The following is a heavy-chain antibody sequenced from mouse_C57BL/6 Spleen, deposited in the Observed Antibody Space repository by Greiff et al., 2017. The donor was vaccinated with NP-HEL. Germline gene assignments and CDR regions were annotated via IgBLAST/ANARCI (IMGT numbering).Heavy chain of an antibody. J-gene: IGHJ1*03. D-gene: IGHD2-5*01. CDR2: ISNLAYSI. V-gene: IGHV5-15*01. CDR3: ARRGYSTWYFDV. CDR1: GFTFSDYG. Sequence: EVQLVESGGGLVQPGGSLKLSCAASGFTFSDYGMAWVRQAPRKGPEWVAFISNLAYSIYYADTVTGRFTISRENAKNTLYLEMSSLRSEDTAMYYCARRGYSTWYFDVWGTGTTVTVSS.